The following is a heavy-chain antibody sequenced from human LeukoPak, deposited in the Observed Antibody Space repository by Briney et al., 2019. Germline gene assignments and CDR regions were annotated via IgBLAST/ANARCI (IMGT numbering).Heavy chain of an antibody. V-gene: IGHV3-30*03. J-gene: IGHJ4*02. CDR1: VFTFSSSG. Sequence: PGGSLRLSCAASVFTFSSSGMHWVRQAPGKGLERVAVISYDGSNKYYADSVKGRLTTSRDNSKNTLYLQMNSLRPEDTAVYYCASGYDSSGYYEFDYWGQGTLVTVSS. CDR2: ISYDGSNK. D-gene: IGHD3-22*01. CDR3: ASGYDSSGYYEFDY.